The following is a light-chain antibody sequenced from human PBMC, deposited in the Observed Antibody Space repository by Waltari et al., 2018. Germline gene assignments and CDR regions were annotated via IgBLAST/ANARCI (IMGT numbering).Light chain of an antibody. Sequence: DSRLTQSPSTLSASVGDRVTITCRASQSLDNWLAWYHQKPGKAPNLLFYKASSLYPGVPSRFSGSGSGTEFTLTISSLQPDDVASYYCQQYNSYPWTFGQGTKVQI. V-gene: IGKV1-5*03. CDR1: QSLDNW. CDR3: QQYNSYPWT. CDR2: KAS. J-gene: IGKJ1*01.